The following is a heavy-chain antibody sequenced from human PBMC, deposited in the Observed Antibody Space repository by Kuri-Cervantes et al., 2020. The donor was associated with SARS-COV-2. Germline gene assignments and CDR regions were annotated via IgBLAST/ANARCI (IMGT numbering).Heavy chain of an antibody. D-gene: IGHD6-6*01. V-gene: IGHV4-59*01. CDR3: ARWGYSSSSSGLGYYYYYMDV. Sequence: SQTLSLTCAVYGGSFSSYYWSWIRQPPGKGLEWIGYIYYSGSTNYNPSLKSRVTISVDTSKNQFSLKLSSVTAADTAVYYCARWGYSSSSSGLGYYYYYMDVWGKGTTVTVSS. CDR1: GGSFSSYY. J-gene: IGHJ6*03. CDR2: IYYSGST.